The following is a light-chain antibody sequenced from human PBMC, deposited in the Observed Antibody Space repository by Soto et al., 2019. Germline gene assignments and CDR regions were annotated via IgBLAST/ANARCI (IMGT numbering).Light chain of an antibody. CDR1: QSVSSY. Sequence: KRATLSCRASQSVSSYLAWYQQKPGQAPRLLIYDASNRATGIPARFSGSGSGTDFTLTISSLEPEDFAVYYGEQRSQWSPSLTCCGGTKVDIK. V-gene: IGKV3-11*01. CDR3: EQRSQWSPSLT. CDR2: DAS. J-gene: IGKJ4*01.